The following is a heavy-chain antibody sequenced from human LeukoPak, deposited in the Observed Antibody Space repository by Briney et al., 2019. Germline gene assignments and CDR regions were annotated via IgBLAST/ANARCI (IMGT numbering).Heavy chain of an antibody. D-gene: IGHD1-1*01. V-gene: IGHV5-51*01. CDR2: IYPGDSDT. CDR1: EYSFSNYW. J-gene: IGHJ4*02. Sequence: GESLKLSCKGSEYSFSNYWLGWVRQMPGKGLEWMGIIYPGDSDTRYSPSSQGQVTISADKSISTAYLQWSSLKASDTAMYYCARQGGTGTQEVDYWGQGTLVTVSS. CDR3: ARQGGTGTQEVDY.